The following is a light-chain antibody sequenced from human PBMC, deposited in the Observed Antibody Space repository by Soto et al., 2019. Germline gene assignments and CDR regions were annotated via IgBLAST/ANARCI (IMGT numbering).Light chain of an antibody. Sequence: SPLSLPVTLGQAASLSYRSSQSLVNSDGNTYLTWFQQRPGQSPRRLIYKVSNRDSGVPDRFSGSGSATDFTLKISRVEAEDVGVYYCLQGTHWPTFGQGTRLEIK. CDR1: QSLVNSDGNTY. CDR3: LQGTHWPT. J-gene: IGKJ5*01. V-gene: IGKV2-30*01. CDR2: KVS.